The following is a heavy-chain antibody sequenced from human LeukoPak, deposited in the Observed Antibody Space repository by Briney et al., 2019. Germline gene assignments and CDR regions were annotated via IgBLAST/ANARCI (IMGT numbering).Heavy chain of an antibody. CDR1: GFTFSSYA. CDR2: IYSGGST. CDR3: AKNAVVTAPLDY. Sequence: GGSLRLSYEDSGFTFSSYAMSWVRQAPGKGLEWVSVIYSGGSTYYADSVKGRFTISRDNSKNTLYLQMNSLRAEDTAVYYCAKNAVVTAPLDYWGQGTLITVSS. J-gene: IGHJ4*02. D-gene: IGHD2-21*02. V-gene: IGHV3-23*03.